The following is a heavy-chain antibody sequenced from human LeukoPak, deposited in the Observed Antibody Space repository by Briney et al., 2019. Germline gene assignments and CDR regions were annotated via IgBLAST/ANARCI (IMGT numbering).Heavy chain of an antibody. J-gene: IGHJ5*02. V-gene: IGHV3-21*01. CDR2: ISISSSYI. Sequence: PGGSLRLSCAASGFTFSSYSMNWFRQAPGKGLEWVSSISISSSYIYYADSVKGRFTISRDNAKNSLYLQMNSLRAEDTAVYYCARGGYSSSWYPPPWFDPWGQGTLVTVSS. D-gene: IGHD6-13*01. CDR1: GFTFSSYS. CDR3: ARGGYSSSWYPPPWFDP.